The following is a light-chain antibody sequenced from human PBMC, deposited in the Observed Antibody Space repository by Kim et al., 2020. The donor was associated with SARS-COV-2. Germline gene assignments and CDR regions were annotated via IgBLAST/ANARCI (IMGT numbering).Light chain of an antibody. CDR3: QQQYNAPVT. CDR2: WAS. Sequence: ATINCESSQSVLFSSDSRNYLAWYQQKPGQTPKLLISWASTRGSRVPDRFCGGGSGTDFTLTISSLQAEDVAVYFCQQQYNAPVTFGGGTKVDIK. CDR1: QSVLFSSDSRNY. V-gene: IGKV4-1*01. J-gene: IGKJ4*01.